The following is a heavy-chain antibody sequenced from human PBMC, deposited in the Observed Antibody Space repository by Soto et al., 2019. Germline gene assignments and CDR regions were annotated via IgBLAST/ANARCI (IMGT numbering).Heavy chain of an antibody. CDR3: ARGGHVVVVTAALDY. D-gene: IGHD2-21*02. Sequence: QVQLVQSGAEVKKPGASVKVSCKASGDTFTDYYIHWVRQAPGQGLEWMGTVNPSGGHTTYAQHFLGRVTMTRDTANSTLYMELTSLTSEDTVVYYCARGGHVVVVTAALDYWGQGTLVTVSS. V-gene: IGHV1-46*01. CDR2: VNPSGGHT. J-gene: IGHJ4*02. CDR1: GDTFTDYY.